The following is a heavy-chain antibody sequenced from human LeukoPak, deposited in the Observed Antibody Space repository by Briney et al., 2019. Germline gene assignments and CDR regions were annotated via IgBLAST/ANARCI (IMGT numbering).Heavy chain of an antibody. CDR3: ARQRRNGGIAASNDAFDI. CDR1: GYTFTNHW. V-gene: IGHV5-51*01. J-gene: IGHJ3*02. D-gene: IGHD6-13*01. Sequence: GESLKISCKASGYTFTNHWIGWVRQIPGKGLEWMGIIYPSDSDTRYSPSFQGQVTISADKSISTAYLQWSSLKASDTAMYYCARQRRNGGIAASNDAFDIWGQGTMVTVSS. CDR2: IYPSDSDT.